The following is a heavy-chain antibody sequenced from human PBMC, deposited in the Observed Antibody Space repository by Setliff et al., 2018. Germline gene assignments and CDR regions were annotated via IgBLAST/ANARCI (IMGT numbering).Heavy chain of an antibody. D-gene: IGHD3-22*01. CDR3: ARRNFYYDSSGFALYYYYMDV. V-gene: IGHV1-18*04. Sequence: ASVKVSCKASGYTFTDYYMHWVRQAPGQGLEWIGGFDPEEGERIYAQKLQDRVTMTTDTSTSTAYMELRSLRSDDTAVYYCARRNFYYDSSGFALYYYYMDVWGKGTTVTVSS. CDR2: FDPEEGER. J-gene: IGHJ6*03. CDR1: GYTFTDYY.